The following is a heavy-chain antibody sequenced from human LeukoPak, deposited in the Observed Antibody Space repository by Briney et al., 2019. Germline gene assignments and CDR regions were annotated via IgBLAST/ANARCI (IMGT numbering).Heavy chain of an antibody. J-gene: IGHJ4*02. CDR2: ISGSGGST. CDR1: GFTFSSYA. Sequence: PGGSLRLSCAASGFTFSSYAMSWVRQAPGKGLEWVSAISGSGGSTYYADSVKGRFTISRDNSKNTLYLQMNSLRAEDTAVYYCAKGPPPDIVVVPAASFDYWGQGTLVTVSS. V-gene: IGHV3-23*01. D-gene: IGHD2-2*01. CDR3: AKGPPPDIVVVPAASFDY.